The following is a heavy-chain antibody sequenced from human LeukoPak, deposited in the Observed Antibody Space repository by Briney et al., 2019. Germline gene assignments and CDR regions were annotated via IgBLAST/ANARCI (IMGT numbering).Heavy chain of an antibody. CDR1: GYTLTELS. Sequence: GASVKVSCKVSGYTLTELSMHWVRQAPGKGLEWMGSFDPEDGETIYAQKFQGRVTMTEDTSTDTAYMELSSLRSEDTAVYYCVRRGGQWSILENWGQGTLVTASS. D-gene: IGHD3-10*01. V-gene: IGHV1-24*01. J-gene: IGHJ4*02. CDR3: VRRGGQWSILEN. CDR2: FDPEDGET.